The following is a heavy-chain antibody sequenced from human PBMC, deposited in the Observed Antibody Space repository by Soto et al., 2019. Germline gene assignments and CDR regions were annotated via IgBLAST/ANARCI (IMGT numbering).Heavy chain of an antibody. CDR3: ARVGIAAAGQSDYYYGMDV. Sequence: EASVKVSCKASGYTFTGYYMHWVRQAPGQGLEWMGWINPNSGGTNYAQKFQGRVTMTRDTSISTAYMELSRLRSDDTAVYYCARVGIAAAGQSDYYYGMDVWGQGTTVTSP. CDR1: GYTFTGYY. V-gene: IGHV1-2*02. D-gene: IGHD6-13*01. CDR2: INPNSGGT. J-gene: IGHJ6*02.